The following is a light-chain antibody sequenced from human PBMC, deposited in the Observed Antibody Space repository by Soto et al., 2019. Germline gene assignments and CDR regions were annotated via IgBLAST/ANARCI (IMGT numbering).Light chain of an antibody. CDR2: GNS. CDR1: SSNIGAGYD. CDR3: QSYDSSLSVTV. J-gene: IGLJ2*01. V-gene: IGLV1-40*01. Sequence: QSVLTQPPSVSGAPGQRVTISCTGSSSNIGAGYDVHWYQQLPGTAPKLLIYGNSNRPSGVPDRFSGSKSGTSASLDITGLQAEDEADYYCQSYDSSLSVTVFGGGTKLTVL.